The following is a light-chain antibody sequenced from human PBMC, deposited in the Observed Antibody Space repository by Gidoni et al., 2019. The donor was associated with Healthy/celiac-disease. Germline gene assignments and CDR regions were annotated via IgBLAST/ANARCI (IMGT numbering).Light chain of an antibody. V-gene: IGKV1-39*01. Sequence: IQMTQSPSSLSASVGDRVTITCRASQNISSYLNWYQQKPGKAPKLLIYAASSLESGVPSRFSGSGSGTDFTLTISSLQPEDFATYYCQQCDSTLYTFGQGTKLEIK. CDR2: AAS. CDR1: QNISSY. J-gene: IGKJ2*01. CDR3: QQCDSTLYT.